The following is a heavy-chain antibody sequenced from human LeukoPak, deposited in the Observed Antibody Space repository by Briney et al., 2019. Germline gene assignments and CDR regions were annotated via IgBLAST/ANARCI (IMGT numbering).Heavy chain of an antibody. CDR1: GFTFSSYV. J-gene: IGHJ4*02. CDR2: ISVSGDNT. Sequence: PGGSLRLSCAVSGFTFSSYVMNWVRQAPGKGLEWVSGISVSGDNTYYADSVKGRFTISRDNSKNTLYLQMNSLRAEDTAVYYCAKEGYYGSGSYAHYWGQGTLVTVSS. V-gene: IGHV3-23*01. CDR3: AKEGYYGSGSYAHY. D-gene: IGHD3-10*01.